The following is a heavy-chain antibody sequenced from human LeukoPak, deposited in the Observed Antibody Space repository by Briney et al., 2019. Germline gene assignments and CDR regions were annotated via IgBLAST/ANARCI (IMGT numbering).Heavy chain of an antibody. CDR2: INTDGSST. CDR1: GFTFSSYW. D-gene: IGHD6-6*01. J-gene: IGHJ4*02. CDR3: ARVAQSIAAPLDY. V-gene: IGHV3-74*01. Sequence: GGSLRLSCAASGFTFSSYWMHWVRQAPGKGLVWVSRINTDGSSTSYADSVKGRFTISRDNAKNTLYLQMNSLRAEDTAMYYCARVAQSIAAPLDYWGQGTLVTVSS.